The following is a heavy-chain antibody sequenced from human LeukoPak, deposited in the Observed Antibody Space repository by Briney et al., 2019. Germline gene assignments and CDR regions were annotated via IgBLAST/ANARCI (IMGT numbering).Heavy chain of an antibody. CDR3: ASDDYGSGSYYNGSPYYYGMDV. Sequence: PGESLSLSCVASGFTFSSYGKHWVRQAPAQGLDLVAVISNYGSNKNYADSVKGRFTICRDNSKNTLYLQMNRMRAEDTAVYYCASDDYGSGSYYNGSPYYYGMDVWGQGTTVTVSS. J-gene: IGHJ6*02. D-gene: IGHD3-10*01. CDR1: GFTFSSYG. V-gene: IGHV3-30*03. CDR2: ISNYGSNK.